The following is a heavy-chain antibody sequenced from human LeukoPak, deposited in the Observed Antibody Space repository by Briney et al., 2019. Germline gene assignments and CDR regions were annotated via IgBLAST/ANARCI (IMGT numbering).Heavy chain of an antibody. J-gene: IGHJ3*02. D-gene: IGHD2-2*01. Sequence: ASVKVSCKASGYTFTGYYMHWVRQAPGQGLEWMGWINPNSGGTNYAQKFQGRVTMTRDTSISTAYMELSRPGSDDTAVYYCARVPDIVVVPAVNHDAFDIWGQGTMVTVSS. CDR1: GYTFTGYY. CDR2: INPNSGGT. CDR3: ARVPDIVVVPAVNHDAFDI. V-gene: IGHV1-2*02.